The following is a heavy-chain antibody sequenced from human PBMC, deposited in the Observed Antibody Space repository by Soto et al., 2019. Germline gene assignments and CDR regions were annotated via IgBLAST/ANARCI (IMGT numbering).Heavy chain of an antibody. CDR2: IWYDGSNK. V-gene: IGHV3-33*01. CDR1: GFTFSSYG. D-gene: IGHD3-10*01. J-gene: IGHJ4*02. Sequence: QVQLVESGGGVVQPGRSLRLSCAASGFTFSSYGMHWVRQAPGKGLEWVAVIWYDGSNKYYADSVKGRFTISRDNSKNTLYLQMNSLRAEDTAVYYCARHPTAALWFGELYLDYWGQGTLVTVSS. CDR3: ARHPTAALWFGELYLDY.